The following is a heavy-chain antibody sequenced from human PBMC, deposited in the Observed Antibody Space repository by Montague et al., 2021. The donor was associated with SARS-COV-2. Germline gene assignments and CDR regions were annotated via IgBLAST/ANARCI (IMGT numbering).Heavy chain of an antibody. J-gene: IGHJ4*02. V-gene: IGHV4-39*01. CDR3: ARHESQWLRVYPYYFDY. Sequence: SETLSLTCTVSGGSISSGSYYWGWIRQPPGKGLEWIGRIYYSGGTYYNPSLKSRVTISVDTSKNQFSLKLSSVTAADTAVYYCARHESQWLRVYPYYFDYWGQGTLVTVSS. D-gene: IGHD5-12*01. CDR2: IYYSGGT. CDR1: GGSISSGSYY.